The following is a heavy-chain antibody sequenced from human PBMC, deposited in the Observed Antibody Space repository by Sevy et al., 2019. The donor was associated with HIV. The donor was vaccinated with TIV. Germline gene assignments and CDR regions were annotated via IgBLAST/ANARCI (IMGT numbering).Heavy chain of an antibody. J-gene: IGHJ6*02. CDR1: GFRFSDHW. CDR3: AGERCGSSGEICQRYYYGMDV. D-gene: IGHD3-22*01. V-gene: IGHV3-7*01. Sequence: GGSLRLSCAASGFRFSDHWMSWVRQAPGRGLEWVANINQDGSEKYYVDSVEGRFTISRDNAKTSLYLQMDSLRAEDSAAYYCAGERCGSSGEICQRYYYGMDVWGLGTTVTVSS. CDR2: INQDGSEK.